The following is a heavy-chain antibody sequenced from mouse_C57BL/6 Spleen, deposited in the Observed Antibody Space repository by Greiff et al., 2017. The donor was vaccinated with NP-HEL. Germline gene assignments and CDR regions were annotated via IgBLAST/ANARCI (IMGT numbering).Heavy chain of an antibody. CDR1: GFTFSSYA. V-gene: IGHV5-4*01. CDR2: ISDGGSYT. J-gene: IGHJ4*01. Sequence: EVQRVESGGGLVKPGGSLKLSCAASGFTFSSYAMSWVRQTPEKRLEWVATISDGGSYTYYPDNVKGRFTISRDNAKNNLYLQMSHLKSEDTAMYYCARTSARAMDDWGQGTSVTVSS. CDR3: ARTSARAMDD.